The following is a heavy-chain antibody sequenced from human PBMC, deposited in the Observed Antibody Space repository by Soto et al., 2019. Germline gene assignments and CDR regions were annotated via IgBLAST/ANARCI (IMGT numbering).Heavy chain of an antibody. Sequence: QVQLQESGPGLVKPSETLSLTCTGSGGSISSFYWSWIRQPPGKGLEWIGYMYYSGNTNYSPSLKGRITISVDTSKNQFPLNLTSVTAADTAVYYCATALGGDYMDVWGKGTTVIVSS. CDR2: MYYSGNT. D-gene: IGHD1-26*01. CDR1: GGSISSFY. CDR3: ATALGGDYMDV. V-gene: IGHV4-59*01. J-gene: IGHJ6*03.